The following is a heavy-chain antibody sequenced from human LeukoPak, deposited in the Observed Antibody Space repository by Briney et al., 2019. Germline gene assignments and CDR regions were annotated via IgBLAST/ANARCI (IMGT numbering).Heavy chain of an antibody. Sequence: SETLSLTCTVSGGSISSSSYYWGWIRQPPGKGLEWIGSIYYSGSTYYNPSLKSRVTISVDTSKNQFSLKLSSVTAADTAVYYCGGFGVYYYYGMDVWGQGTTVTVSS. CDR1: GGSISSSSYY. V-gene: IGHV4-39*07. CDR2: IYYSGST. J-gene: IGHJ6*02. CDR3: GGFGVYYYYGMDV. D-gene: IGHD3-10*01.